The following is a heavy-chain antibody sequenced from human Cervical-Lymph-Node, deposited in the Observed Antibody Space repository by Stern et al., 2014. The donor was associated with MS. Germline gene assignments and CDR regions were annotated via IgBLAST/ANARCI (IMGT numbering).Heavy chain of an antibody. CDR1: GFTFSDYG. V-gene: IGHV3-30*03. D-gene: IGHD6-13*01. CDR2: ATYDGSDQ. Sequence: VQLVESGGGVVQPGKSLRLSCAASGFTFSDYGMHWVRQAPGKGLEWVALATYDGSDQYYADSVKGRFTVSRDNSKNTVLLQMNGLRPEDTAVYYCARDRGSSSWYSGWIDSWGQGTLVIAS. CDR3: ARDRGSSSWYSGWIDS. J-gene: IGHJ5*01.